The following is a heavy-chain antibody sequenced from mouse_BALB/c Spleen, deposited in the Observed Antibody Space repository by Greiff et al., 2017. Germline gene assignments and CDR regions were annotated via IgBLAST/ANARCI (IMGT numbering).Heavy chain of an antibody. Sequence: VQLQQSGAELVRPGALVKLSCKASGFTIKDYYMHWVKQRPEQGLEWIGWIDPENGNTIYDPKFQGKASITADTSSNTAYLQLSSLTSEDTAVYYCARDDHAMDYWGQGTSVTVSS. V-gene: IGHV14-1*02. D-gene: IGHD2-3*01. CDR3: ARDDHAMDY. J-gene: IGHJ4*01. CDR2: IDPENGNT. CDR1: GFTIKDYY.